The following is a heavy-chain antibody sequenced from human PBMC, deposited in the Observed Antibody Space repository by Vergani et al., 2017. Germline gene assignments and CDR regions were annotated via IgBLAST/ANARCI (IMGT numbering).Heavy chain of an antibody. D-gene: IGHD1-26*01. J-gene: IGHJ4*02. CDR3: ARDKDGNYYDYYFDY. V-gene: IGHV4-59*10. Sequence: QVQLQQWGAGLLKPSETLSLTCTVSGGSISSYYWSWIRQPAGKGLEWLGRIYTSGSTNYNPSLKSRVTMSVDTSKNQFSLKLSSVTAADTAVYYCARDKDGNYYDYYFDYWGQGTLVTVSS. CDR1: GGSISSYY. CDR2: IYTSGST.